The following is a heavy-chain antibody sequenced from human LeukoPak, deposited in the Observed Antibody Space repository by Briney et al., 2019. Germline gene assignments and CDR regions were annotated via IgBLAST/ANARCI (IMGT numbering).Heavy chain of an antibody. V-gene: IGHV4-39*07. CDR1: GGSISSSTFY. J-gene: IGHJ4*02. D-gene: IGHD6-13*01. CDR2: IYYRGST. CDR3: ARAVIAAAGPFDY. Sequence: PSETLSLTCTVSGGSISSSTFYWAWIRQPPGKGLEWIGSIYYRGSTYYKPSLQSRITMSVDTSKDQFSLKLSSVTAADTAVYYCARAVIAAAGPFDYWGQGTLVTVSS.